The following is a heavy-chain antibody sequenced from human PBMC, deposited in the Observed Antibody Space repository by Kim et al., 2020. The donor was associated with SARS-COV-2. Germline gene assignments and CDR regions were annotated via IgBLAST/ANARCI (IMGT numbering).Heavy chain of an antibody. Sequence: GESLKISCKGSGYSFTSYWIGWVRQMPGKGLEWMGIIYPGDSDTRYSPSFQGQVTISADKSISTAYLQWSSLKASDTAMYYCARGFNWNDDYYGMDVWGQGTTVTVSS. CDR1: GYSFTSYW. D-gene: IGHD1-20*01. V-gene: IGHV5-51*01. CDR2: IYPGDSDT. J-gene: IGHJ6*02. CDR3: ARGFNWNDDYYGMDV.